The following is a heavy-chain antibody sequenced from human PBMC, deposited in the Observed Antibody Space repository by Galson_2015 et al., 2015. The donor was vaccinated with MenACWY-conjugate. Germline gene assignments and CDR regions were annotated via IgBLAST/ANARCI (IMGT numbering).Heavy chain of an antibody. D-gene: IGHD3-3*01. V-gene: IGHV3-33*01. J-gene: IGHJ5*02. Sequence: SLRLSCAASGFTLSSYSMHWVRQSPGKGLEWVALIWSDGNKKSYADSVRGRFNISRDNSKNTLYLQMNNLRADDTAMYYCARDRGLEWLPSNLFDPWGQGTLVTVSS. CDR1: GFTLSSYS. CDR3: ARDRGLEWLPSNLFDP. CDR2: IWSDGNKK.